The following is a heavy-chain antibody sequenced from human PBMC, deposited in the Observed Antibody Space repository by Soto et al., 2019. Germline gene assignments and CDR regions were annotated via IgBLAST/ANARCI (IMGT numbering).Heavy chain of an antibody. V-gene: IGHV1-69*01. D-gene: IGHD2-2*01. J-gene: IGHJ6*02. Sequence: QVQLVQSGAEVKKPGSSVKVSCKASGGTFSSYAISWVRQAPGQGLEWMGGVLPIFGTANYAQKFQGRVTITANESTSTAYTGLSSLKSEDPAVYYCARGPDIVVVPAAIPCLAYYYYGMDVWGQGTTVTVSS. CDR2: VLPIFGTA. CDR3: ARGPDIVVVPAAIPCLAYYYYGMDV. CDR1: GGTFSSYA.